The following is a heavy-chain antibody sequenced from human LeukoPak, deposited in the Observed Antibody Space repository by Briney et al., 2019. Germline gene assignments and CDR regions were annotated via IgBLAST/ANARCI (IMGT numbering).Heavy chain of an antibody. CDR3: ARDTPENYYDSNGSLDY. CDR1: GYTFTSYY. D-gene: IGHD3-22*01. J-gene: IGHJ4*02. CDR2: INPSGGST. V-gene: IGHV1-46*04. Sequence: ASVKVSCKASGYTFTSYYMHWVRQAPGQGLEWMGIINPSGGSTSFAQQLQGRVTMTRDTSTSTVYMELSSLRSEDTAVYYCARDTPENYYDSNGSLDYWGQGTLVTVFS.